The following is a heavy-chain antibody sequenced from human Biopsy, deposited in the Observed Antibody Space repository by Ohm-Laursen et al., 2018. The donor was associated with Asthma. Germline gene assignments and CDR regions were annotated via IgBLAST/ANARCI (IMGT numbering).Heavy chain of an antibody. CDR1: GFTFSSYS. J-gene: IGHJ4*02. D-gene: IGHD2-2*01. Sequence: SLRLSCTASGFTFSSYSMNWVRQAPGKGLEWVSSISSSSSYIYYADSVKGRFTISRDNAKNSLYLQMNSLRAEDTAVYYCARDGTDMNEAMPKGYWGQGTLVTVSS. CDR2: ISSSSSYI. V-gene: IGHV3-21*01. CDR3: ARDGTDMNEAMPKGY.